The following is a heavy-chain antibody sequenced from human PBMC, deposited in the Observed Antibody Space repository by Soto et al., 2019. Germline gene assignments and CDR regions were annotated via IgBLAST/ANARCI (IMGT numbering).Heavy chain of an antibody. Sequence: SETLSLTCTVSGGSISSYYWSWIRQPPGKGLEWIGYIYYSGSTNYNPSLKSRVTISVDTSKNQFSLKLSSVTAADTAVYYCARRGGPDWGYYYYGMDVWGQGTTVTVSS. D-gene: IGHD3-16*01. V-gene: IGHV4-59*08. CDR1: GGSISSYY. CDR2: IYYSGST. J-gene: IGHJ6*02. CDR3: ARRGGPDWGYYYYGMDV.